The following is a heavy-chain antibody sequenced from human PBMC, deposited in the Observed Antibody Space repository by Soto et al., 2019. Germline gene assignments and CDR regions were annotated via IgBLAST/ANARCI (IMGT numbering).Heavy chain of an antibody. CDR2: IYYSGST. Sequence: SSETLSLTCTVSRGSISSGGYYWSWIRQHPGKGLEWIGYIYYSGSTYYNPSLKSRVTISVDTSKNQFSLKLSSVTAADTAVYYCAREFLLGTSGFDPWGQGTLVTVSS. V-gene: IGHV4-31*03. D-gene: IGHD3-16*01. J-gene: IGHJ5*02. CDR1: RGSISSGGYY. CDR3: AREFLLGTSGFDP.